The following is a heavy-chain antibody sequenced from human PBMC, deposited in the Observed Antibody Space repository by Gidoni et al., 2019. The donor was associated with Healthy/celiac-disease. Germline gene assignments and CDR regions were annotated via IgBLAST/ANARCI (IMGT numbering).Heavy chain of an antibody. CDR1: GFTFSSYG. J-gene: IGHJ4*02. D-gene: IGHD7-27*01. CDR3: ARVRSGVNWVYLDY. Sequence: QVQLVASGGGVVQPGRSLRLSCAASGFTFSSYGMHWVRQAPGKGLEWVAVIWYDGSNKYYADSVKGRFTISRDNSKNTLYLQMNSLRAEDTAVYYCARVRSGVNWVYLDYWGQGTLVTVSS. CDR2: IWYDGSNK. V-gene: IGHV3-33*01.